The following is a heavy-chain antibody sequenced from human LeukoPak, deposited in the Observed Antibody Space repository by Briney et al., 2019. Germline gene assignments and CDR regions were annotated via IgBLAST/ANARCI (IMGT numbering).Heavy chain of an antibody. V-gene: IGHV1-8*01. CDR3: ARGRWFGRRYYYYMDV. Sequence: ASVKVSCKASGYTLTSYDINWVRQAAGQGREWMGWMNPNSGNTGYAQKFQGRVTMTRNTSISTAYMELSSLRSEDTAVYYCARGRWFGRRYYYYMDVWGKGTTVTISS. CDR2: MNPNSGNT. D-gene: IGHD3-10*01. CDR1: GYTLTSYD. J-gene: IGHJ6*03.